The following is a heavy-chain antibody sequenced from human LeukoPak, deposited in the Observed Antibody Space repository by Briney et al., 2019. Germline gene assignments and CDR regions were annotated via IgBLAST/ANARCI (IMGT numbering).Heavy chain of an antibody. V-gene: IGHV3-7*03. CDR3: ARDNMYWQQHRNWFDP. CDR1: GFTFSSYW. Sequence: PGGSLRLSCAASGFTFSSYWMSWVRQAPGKGLEWVANIKQDESEKYYVDSVKGRFTISRDNAKNSLYLQMNSLRAEDTAVYYCARDNMYWQQHRNWFDPWGQGTLVTVSS. J-gene: IGHJ5*02. D-gene: IGHD6-13*01. CDR2: IKQDESEK.